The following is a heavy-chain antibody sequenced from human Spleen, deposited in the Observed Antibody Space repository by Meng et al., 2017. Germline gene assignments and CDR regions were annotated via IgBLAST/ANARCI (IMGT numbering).Heavy chain of an antibody. V-gene: IGHV4-61*01. CDR1: GGSVSSGSYY. CDR3: ARTYCSGGSCHEVFDY. D-gene: IGHD2-15*01. CDR2: IYYSGST. J-gene: IGHJ4*02. Sequence: QLQGSGPGLWRPPETLSPTCTVSGGSVSSGSYYWSWIRQPPGKGLEWIGYIYYSGSTNYNPSLKSRVTISVDTSKNQFSLKLSSVTAADPAVYYCARTYCSGGSCHEVFDYWGQGTLVTVSS.